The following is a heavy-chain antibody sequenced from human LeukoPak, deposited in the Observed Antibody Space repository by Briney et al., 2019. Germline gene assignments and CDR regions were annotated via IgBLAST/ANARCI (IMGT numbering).Heavy chain of an antibody. Sequence: PGGSLRLSCTASGFTFKTYAMHWVHPPPRKGLEDVSSISTSGRSTYYANSVKGRFSISRDNSKYTLYLQMDSLRTEDMALYYCARAVGRAAAPDSWGQGTLVTV. CDR3: ARAVGRAAAPDS. CDR1: GFTFKTYA. D-gene: IGHD6-13*01. CDR2: ISTSGRST. V-gene: IGHV3-64*01. J-gene: IGHJ5*01.